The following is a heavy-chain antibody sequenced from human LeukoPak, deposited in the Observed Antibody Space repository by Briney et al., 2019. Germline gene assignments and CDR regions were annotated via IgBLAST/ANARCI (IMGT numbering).Heavy chain of an antibody. CDR1: GGSFSGYY. Sequence: SETLSLTCAVYGGSFSGYYWSWIRQPPGKGLEWIGEINHSGSTNYNPSLKSRVTISVDTSKNQSSLKLSSLTAADTAVYYCARKIPTWAFAIWGQGTMVTVSS. CDR3: ARKIPTWAFAI. J-gene: IGHJ3*02. V-gene: IGHV4-34*01. CDR2: INHSGST.